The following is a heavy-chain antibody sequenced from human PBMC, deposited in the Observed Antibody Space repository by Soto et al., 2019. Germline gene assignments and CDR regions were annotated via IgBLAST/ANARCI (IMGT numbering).Heavy chain of an antibody. D-gene: IGHD2-2*01. J-gene: IGHJ6*02. Sequence: QVQLVQSGAEVKMPGSSVKVSCTASGGTFDTYALSWVRQAPGQGLEWLGGIIPIFTKPTYARKFQGRITITADESTTIVYMDLSSLTSDDTAVYYCARTGDIVVVGDFYYGMDVWGQGTTVIVSS. CDR3: ARTGDIVVVGDFYYGMDV. CDR1: GGTFDTYA. CDR2: IIPIFTKP. V-gene: IGHV1-69*01.